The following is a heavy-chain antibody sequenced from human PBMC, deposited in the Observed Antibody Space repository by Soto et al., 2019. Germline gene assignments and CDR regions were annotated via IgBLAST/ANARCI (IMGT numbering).Heavy chain of an antibody. D-gene: IGHD6-25*01. V-gene: IGHV3-23*01. CDR2: ISSSSGST. J-gene: IGHJ4*02. CDR1: GFTFSTYA. CDR3: AKQPLKVPLRFDY. Sequence: EVQLLESGGGLVQPGGSLRLSCAASGFTFSTYAMAWVRQAPGKGLEWVSSISSSSGSTFYADSVKGRFTISRDNSENTLSRQMNSLRAEDTAVYYCAKQPLKVPLRFDYWGQGTLVTVSS.